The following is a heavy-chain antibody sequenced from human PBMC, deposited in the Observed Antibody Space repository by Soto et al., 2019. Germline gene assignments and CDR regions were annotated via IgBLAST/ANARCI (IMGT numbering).Heavy chain of an antibody. V-gene: IGHV5-10-1*01. J-gene: IGHJ5*02. CDR3: ARHEPLMVWSPPHDRFDP. CDR2: IDASDSYV. Sequence: GESLKISCKGSGYTFTSYWISWVRQKPGKGLEWMGRIDASDSYVNYSPSFQGLVTISADKSISTAYLQWSSLKASDTAVYYCARHEPLMVWSPPHDRFDPWGQGTLVTVS. CDR1: GYTFTSYW. D-gene: IGHD3-10*01.